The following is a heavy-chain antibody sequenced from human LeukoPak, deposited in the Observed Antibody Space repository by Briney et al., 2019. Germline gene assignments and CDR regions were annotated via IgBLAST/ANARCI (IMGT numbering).Heavy chain of an antibody. V-gene: IGHV3-30-3*01. D-gene: IGHD6-13*01. CDR2: ISYDGSNK. CDR1: GFTFNSYA. J-gene: IGHJ4*02. Sequence: GGSLRLSCAASGFTFNSYAMHWVRQAPGKGLEWVALISYDGSNKYYADSVKGRFTISRDNSKNTLYLQMDSLRAEDTAVYYCARGAPSSSWYPRFDYWGQGALVTVSS. CDR3: ARGAPSSSWYPRFDY.